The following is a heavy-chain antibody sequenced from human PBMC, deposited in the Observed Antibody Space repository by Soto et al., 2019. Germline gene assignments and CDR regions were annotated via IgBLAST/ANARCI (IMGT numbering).Heavy chain of an antibody. CDR3: ARLYYDILTGPLLGFDY. V-gene: IGHV4-31*03. CDR2: IYYSGST. J-gene: IGHJ4*02. Sequence: SETLSLTCTVSGGSISSGGYYWSWIRQHPGKGLEWIGYIYYSGSTYYNPSLKSRVTISVDTSKNQFSLKLSSVTAADTAVYYCARLYYDILTGPLLGFDYWGQGTLVTAPQ. D-gene: IGHD3-9*01. CDR1: GGSISSGGYY.